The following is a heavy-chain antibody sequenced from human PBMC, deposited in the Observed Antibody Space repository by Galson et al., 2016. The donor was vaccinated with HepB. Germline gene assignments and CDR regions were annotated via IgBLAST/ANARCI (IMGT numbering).Heavy chain of an antibody. CDR3: AKDGGYTYALGY. CDR1: GFTFSTSA. D-gene: IGHD5-18*01. Sequence: SLRLSCAASGFTFSTSAVHWVRQAPGKGLEWVAVISSDGSNQFYADSVTGRFTISRDNSKDTLYLQMNSLRAEDTAVYYCAKDGGYTYALGYWGRRTLVTVSS. V-gene: IGHV3-30-3*01. CDR2: ISSDGSNQ. J-gene: IGHJ4*02.